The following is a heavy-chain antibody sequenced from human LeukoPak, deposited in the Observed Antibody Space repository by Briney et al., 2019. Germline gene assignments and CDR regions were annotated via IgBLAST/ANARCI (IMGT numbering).Heavy chain of an antibody. CDR2: ITYDGSNK. D-gene: IGHD3-22*01. CDR1: GFTFSSYA. Sequence: SLTLSCAASGFTFSSYAMHWVRQAPGKGLEWVAVITYDGSNKYYADSVKGRFTIFRDNSKNTLYLQMNSLRAEDTAVYYCARALYDSSGSYYYYYMDVWGKGTTVTVSS. CDR3: ARALYDSSGSYYYYYMDV. J-gene: IGHJ6*03. V-gene: IGHV3-30*04.